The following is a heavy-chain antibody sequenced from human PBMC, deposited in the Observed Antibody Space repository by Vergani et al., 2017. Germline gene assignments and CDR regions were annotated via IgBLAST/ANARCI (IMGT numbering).Heavy chain of an antibody. Sequence: EVQLVESGGGLVQPGGSLRLSCAASGFTFSSYSMNWVRQAPGKGLERGSYISSSGSTIFHADSVKGRFTISRDSANKSLYLQMTSLKSEDTAKYYCARDVVVTATAGFRDAFDIWCQGTMVTVSS. V-gene: IGHV3-48*04. CDR1: GFTFSSYS. CDR3: ARDVVVTATAGFRDAFDI. CDR2: ISSSGSTI. D-gene: IGHD2-21*02. J-gene: IGHJ3*02.